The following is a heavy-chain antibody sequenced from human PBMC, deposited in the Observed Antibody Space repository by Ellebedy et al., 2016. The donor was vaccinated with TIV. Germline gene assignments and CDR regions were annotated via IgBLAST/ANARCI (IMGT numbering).Heavy chain of an antibody. Sequence: MPSETLSLTCTVSGGSISSDYWSRIRQPPGKGLEWIGYIYYSGSTNYNPSLKSRVTISVDTSKNQFSLKLSSVTAADTAVYYCARGGLGYCSGGSCRAESPFDPWGQGTLVTVSS. CDR3: ARGGLGYCSGGSCRAESPFDP. J-gene: IGHJ5*02. D-gene: IGHD2-15*01. V-gene: IGHV4-59*01. CDR1: GGSISSDY. CDR2: IYYSGST.